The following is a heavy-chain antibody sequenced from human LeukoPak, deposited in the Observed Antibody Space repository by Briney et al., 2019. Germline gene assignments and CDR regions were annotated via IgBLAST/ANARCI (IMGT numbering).Heavy chain of an antibody. CDR2: IYHSGST. D-gene: IGHD5-18*01. CDR1: GYSISSGYF. CDR3: ARGLRGYSYGSRFRGRGGDAFDI. Sequence: SETLSLTCTVSGYSISSGYFWGWIRQPPGKGLEWIGSIYHSGSTSYNPSLKSRVTISVDTSKNQFSLKLSSVTAADTAVYYCARGLRGYSYGSRFRGRGGDAFDIWGQGTMVTVSS. J-gene: IGHJ3*02. V-gene: IGHV4-38-2*02.